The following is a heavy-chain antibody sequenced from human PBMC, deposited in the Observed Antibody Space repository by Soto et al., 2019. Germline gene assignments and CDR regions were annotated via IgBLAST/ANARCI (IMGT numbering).Heavy chain of an antibody. V-gene: IGHV4-34*01. CDR2: INHSGST. Sequence: SETLSLTCAVYGGSFSGYYWSWIRQPPGKGLEWIGEINHSGSTNYNPSLKSRVTISVDTSKNQFSLKLSSVTAADTAVYYCARSYDSSGYYYNWFDPWGQGTLVTVSS. CDR1: GGSFSGYY. J-gene: IGHJ5*02. D-gene: IGHD3-22*01. CDR3: ARSYDSSGYYYNWFDP.